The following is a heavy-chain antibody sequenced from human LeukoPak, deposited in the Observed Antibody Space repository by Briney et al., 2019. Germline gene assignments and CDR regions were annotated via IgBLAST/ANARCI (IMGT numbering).Heavy chain of an antibody. Sequence: SVKVSCKASGGTFSSYAISWVRQAPGQGLEWMGGVIPIFGTANYAQKFQGRVTITADESTSTAYMELSSLRSEDTAVYYCARDSLPPLKRYFDYWGQGTLVTVSS. J-gene: IGHJ4*02. D-gene: IGHD1-26*01. CDR3: ARDSLPPLKRYFDY. CDR2: VIPIFGTA. CDR1: GGTFSSYA. V-gene: IGHV1-69*13.